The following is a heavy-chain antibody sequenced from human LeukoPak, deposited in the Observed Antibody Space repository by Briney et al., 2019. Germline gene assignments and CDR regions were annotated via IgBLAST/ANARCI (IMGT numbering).Heavy chain of an antibody. V-gene: IGHV1-18*04. CDR3: ARPHCSSTSCYRQFDY. D-gene: IGHD2-2*01. CDR2: ISAYNGNT. Sequence: ASVKVSCKASGYTFTGYYMHWVRQAPGQGLEWMGWISAYNGNTNYAQKLQGRVTMTTDTSTSTAYMELRSLRSDDTAVYYCARPHCSSTSCYRQFDYWGQGTLVTVSS. J-gene: IGHJ4*02. CDR1: GYTFTGYY.